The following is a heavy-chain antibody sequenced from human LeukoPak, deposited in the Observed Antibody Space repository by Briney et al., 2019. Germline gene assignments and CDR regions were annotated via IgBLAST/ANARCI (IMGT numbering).Heavy chain of an antibody. CDR1: GGSISSYY. J-gene: IGHJ6*02. V-gene: IGHV4-4*07. Sequence: SETLSLTCTVSGGSISSYYWSWIRQPAGKGMEWIGRIYTSGSTNYNPSLKSRVTMSVDTSKNQFSLKLSSVTAADTAVYYCARGYSSSLGYYYYGMDVWGQGTTVTVSS. CDR3: ARGYSSSLGYYYYGMDV. D-gene: IGHD6-13*01. CDR2: IYTSGST.